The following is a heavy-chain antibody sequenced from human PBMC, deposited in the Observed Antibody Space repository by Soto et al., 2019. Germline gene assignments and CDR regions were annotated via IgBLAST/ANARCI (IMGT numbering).Heavy chain of an antibody. V-gene: IGHV3-30-3*01. Sequence: QVQLVESGGGVVQPGRSLRLSCAASGFTFSSYAMHWVRQAPGKGLEWVAVISYDGSNKYYADSVKGRFTISRDNSKNTLYLQMNSLRAEDTAVYYCAREVDDYGDYEAADYWGQGTLVTVSS. CDR2: ISYDGSNK. CDR1: GFTFSSYA. D-gene: IGHD4-17*01. J-gene: IGHJ4*02. CDR3: AREVDDYGDYEAADY.